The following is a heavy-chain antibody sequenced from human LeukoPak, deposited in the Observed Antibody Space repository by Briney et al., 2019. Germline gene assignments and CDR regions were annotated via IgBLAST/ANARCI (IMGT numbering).Heavy chain of an antibody. CDR2: ISSSSSYI. V-gene: IGHV3-21*01. J-gene: IGHJ4*02. D-gene: IGHD6-19*01. CDR3: AIDRYSSGWYTFDY. Sequence: GGSLRLSCAASGFTFSNFGINWVRQAPGKGLEWVSSISSSSSYISYADSVKGRFTISRDNAKNSLDLQMNSLRAEDTAVYYCAIDRYSSGWYTFDYWGQGTLGTVSS. CDR1: GFTFSNFG.